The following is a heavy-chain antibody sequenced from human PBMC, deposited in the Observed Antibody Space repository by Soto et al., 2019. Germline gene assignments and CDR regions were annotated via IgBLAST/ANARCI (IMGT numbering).Heavy chain of an antibody. CDR3: ARRSTGPFDY. Sequence: SETLSLTCTVSGGSISSSSDYWGWIRQPPGKGLEWIGSIYYSGSTYYNPPLKSRVTISVDTSKNQFSLKLSSVTAADTAVYYCARRSTGPFDYWGQGTLVTVSS. V-gene: IGHV4-39*01. D-gene: IGHD1-26*01. CDR1: GGSISSSSDY. CDR2: IYYSGST. J-gene: IGHJ4*02.